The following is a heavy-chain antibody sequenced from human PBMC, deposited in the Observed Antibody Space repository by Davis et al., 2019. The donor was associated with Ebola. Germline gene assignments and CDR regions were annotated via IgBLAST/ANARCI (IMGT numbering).Heavy chain of an antibody. J-gene: IGHJ6*04. Sequence: PSDILSSTFPLLGAPTITVRSYWTWIRQHPGKGLEWIGYIYYSGSTYYNPSLKSRVTIPVDTSKNQFSLKLSFVTAADTAVYYCARLGSEYYYGMDVWDKGNTVTVSS. D-gene: IGHD2-15*01. V-gene: IGHV4-31*03. CDR3: ARLGSEYYYGMDV. CDR1: GAPTITVRSY. CDR2: IYYSGST.